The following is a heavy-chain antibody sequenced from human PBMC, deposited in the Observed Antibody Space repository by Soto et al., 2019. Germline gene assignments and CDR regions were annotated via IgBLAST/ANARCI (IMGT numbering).Heavy chain of an antibody. CDR2: ISTYNGNT. CDR3: ARDSYHVLMVNAPNLYGMDV. J-gene: IGHJ6*02. D-gene: IGHD2-8*01. V-gene: IGHV1-18*01. CDR1: GYTFTTYD. Sequence: QVQLVQSGAEVKKPGASVKVSCKASGYTFTTYDISWVRQAPGQWLEWMGRISTYNGNTNYPQSIQGRITMTTDTSTTTAYMELRSLRSDDTAVYYCARDSYHVLMVNAPNLYGMDVWCQGTTVTVSS.